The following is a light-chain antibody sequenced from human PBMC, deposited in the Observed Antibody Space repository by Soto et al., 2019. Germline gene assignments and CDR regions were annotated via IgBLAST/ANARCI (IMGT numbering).Light chain of an antibody. J-gene: IGKJ4*01. V-gene: IGKV3-20*01. Sequence: EIVMTQSPATLSVSPGERATLSCRASQSVSSNLAWYRQKPGQAPRLLIYGASSRATAIPDRFSGSGSGTDFTLTISRLEPEDFAVYYCQQYGSSPLTFGGGTKVDIK. CDR3: QQYGSSPLT. CDR1: QSVSSN. CDR2: GAS.